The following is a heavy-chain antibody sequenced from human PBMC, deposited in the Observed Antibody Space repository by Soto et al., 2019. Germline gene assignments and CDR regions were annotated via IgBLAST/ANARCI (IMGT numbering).Heavy chain of an antibody. V-gene: IGHV3-33*01. CDR2: IWFDGTKR. CDR1: GFTFSLYG. Sequence: QEQLVESGGGVVQPGRSLRLSCAASGFTFSLYGMHWVRQAPGKGLEWVASIWFDGTKRYYADSVEGRFTISRDHSKNTLYLQMDSLRGEDTAVYYCARDRSTSWPHFVLWGQGTLVTVFS. D-gene: IGHD6-13*01. J-gene: IGHJ1*01. CDR3: ARDRSTSWPHFVL.